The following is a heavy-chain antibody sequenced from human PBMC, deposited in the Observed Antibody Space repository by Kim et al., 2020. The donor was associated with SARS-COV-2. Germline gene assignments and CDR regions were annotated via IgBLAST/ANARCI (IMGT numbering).Heavy chain of an antibody. CDR1: GLTFDESA. Sequence: GGSLRLSCAASGLTFDESAMNWVRQAPGKGLSWVAVISYDGRNEEYADSVKGRFTISRDNSKSTLYLQMNSLRVEDTAVYFCARGNYLESISLSDYYNGMDVWGQGTTVTVSS. D-gene: IGHD3-3*01. V-gene: IGHV3-30-3*01. CDR3: ARGNYLESISLSDYYNGMDV. CDR2: ISYDGRNE. J-gene: IGHJ6*02.